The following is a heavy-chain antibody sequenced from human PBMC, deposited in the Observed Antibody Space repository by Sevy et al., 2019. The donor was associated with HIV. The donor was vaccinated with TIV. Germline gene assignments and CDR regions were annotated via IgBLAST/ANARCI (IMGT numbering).Heavy chain of an antibody. CDR2: ISGSGGSGDKT. D-gene: IGHD2-2*01. J-gene: IGHJ6*02. Sequence: GESLKISCAASGFTFSNYAMNWVRQAPGKGLEWVSGISGSGGSGDKTNYADSVKGRFTISRDNSKNTLYLQMNRLRAEDTAVYYCAKVDVVVPVADYGMDVWGQGTTVTVSS. V-gene: IGHV3-23*01. CDR3: AKVDVVVPVADYGMDV. CDR1: GFTFSNYA.